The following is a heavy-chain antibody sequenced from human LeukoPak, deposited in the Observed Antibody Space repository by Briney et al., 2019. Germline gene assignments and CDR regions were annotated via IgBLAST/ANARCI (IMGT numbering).Heavy chain of an antibody. D-gene: IGHD6-6*01. CDR2: IYYSGST. J-gene: IGHJ4*02. CDR1: GGSISSSSYY. Sequence: SETLSLTCTVSGGSISSSSYYWGWIRQPPGKGLEWIGSIYYSGSTYYNPSLKSRVTIPVDTSKNQFSLKLSSVTAADTAVYYCARDWISIAARPDYFDYWGQGTLITVSS. CDR3: ARDWISIAARPDYFDY. V-gene: IGHV4-39*07.